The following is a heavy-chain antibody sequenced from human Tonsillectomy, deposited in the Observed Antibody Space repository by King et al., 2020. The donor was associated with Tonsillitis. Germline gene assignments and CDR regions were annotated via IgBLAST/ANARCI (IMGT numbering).Heavy chain of an antibody. D-gene: IGHD3-16*01. V-gene: IGHV1-2*02. CDR3: VRGGRWKPPMD. CDR1: GYTFTDYY. Sequence: VQLVESGAEVKKPGASVKVPCKASGYTFTDYYIHWVRQAPGQGLEWMGWINPNNGDTSYAQKFQGRVAMTRDTSISAAYMELTSLRSNDTAVYYCVRGGRWKPPMDWGQGTLVTVSS. J-gene: IGHJ4*02. CDR2: INPNNGDT.